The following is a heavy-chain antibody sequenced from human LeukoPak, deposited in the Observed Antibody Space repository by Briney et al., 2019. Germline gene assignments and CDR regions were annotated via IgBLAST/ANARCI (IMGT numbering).Heavy chain of an antibody. V-gene: IGHV3-30-3*01. CDR1: GFTFSSYA. CDR2: ISYYGSNK. D-gene: IGHD3-3*01. J-gene: IGHJ4*02. CDR3: ARVKESGSFDY. Sequence: GGTLCLSCAASGFTFSSYAMHWVRQAPGKGLEWVAVISYYGSNKYYADSVKGRFTISRDNSKNTLYLQMNSLRAEDTAVYYCARVKESGSFDYWGQGTLVTVSS.